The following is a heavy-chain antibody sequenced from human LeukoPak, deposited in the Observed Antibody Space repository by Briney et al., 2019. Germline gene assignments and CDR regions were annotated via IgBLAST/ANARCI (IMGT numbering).Heavy chain of an antibody. Sequence: SETLSLTCAVSGDSSSSSIYYWGWIRQPPGKGLEWIGSIDYSGSTYYNPSLKSRATISIDTSKNQLSLKLSSVTAADTALYYCAREYTLYRSGWFLDYWGQGTVVTVSS. CDR3: AREYTLYRSGWFLDY. CDR2: IDYSGST. V-gene: IGHV4-39*07. CDR1: GDSSSSSIYY. J-gene: IGHJ4*02. D-gene: IGHD6-19*01.